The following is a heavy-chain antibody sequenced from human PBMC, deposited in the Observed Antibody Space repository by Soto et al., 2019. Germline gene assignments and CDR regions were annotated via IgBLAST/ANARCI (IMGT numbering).Heavy chain of an antibody. Sequence: QVQLQQWGAGLLKPSETLSLTCDVSGGSFSGYYWSWIRQPPGKGLEWIGEINPNGSTNYNPSHNSRVTISVDTSKNQFSLKLNSVTAADTAVYYCGRGLYCSSTSCYWGMDVWGQGTTVTVSS. D-gene: IGHD2-2*01. CDR1: GGSFSGYY. CDR3: GRGLYCSSTSCYWGMDV. CDR2: INPNGST. V-gene: IGHV4-34*01. J-gene: IGHJ6*02.